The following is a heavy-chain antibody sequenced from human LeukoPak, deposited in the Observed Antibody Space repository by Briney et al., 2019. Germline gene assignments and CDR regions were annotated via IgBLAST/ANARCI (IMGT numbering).Heavy chain of an antibody. CDR2: IKQDETEI. Sequence: GVSQRPFCAASILLLSIYWMIGVPGAPGKGREWLAHIKQDETEIHHLLSEKGLHPIPRENPKNALSVQMNSVSAEHTAIYYWARRAGECSHPYVYWGEGTLVTVSS. D-gene: IGHD3-10*02. V-gene: IGHV3-7*03. CDR3: ARRAGECSHPYVY. CDR1: ILLLSIYW. J-gene: IGHJ4*02.